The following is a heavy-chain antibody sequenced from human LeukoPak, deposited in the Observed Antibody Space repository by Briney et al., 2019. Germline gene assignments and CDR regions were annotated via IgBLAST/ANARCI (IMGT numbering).Heavy chain of an antibody. CDR1: GYTFNTNY. Sequence: ASVKVSCKASGYTFNTNYIHWVRQAPGQGLEWIGVINPSGDGTSYPQKFQGRVTLARDTSTSTIYMELSSLRSEDTAVYYCARGWDYYDSSGYFWGQGTLVTVSS. V-gene: IGHV1-46*02. D-gene: IGHD3-22*01. J-gene: IGHJ4*02. CDR2: INPSGDGT. CDR3: ARGWDYYDSSGYF.